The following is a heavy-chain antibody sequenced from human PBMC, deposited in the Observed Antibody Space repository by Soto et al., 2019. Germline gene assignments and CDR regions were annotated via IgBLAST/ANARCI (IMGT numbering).Heavy chain of an antibody. Sequence: QVQLQESGPGLVKPSETLSLTCTVSGGSISRYYWSWIRQPPGKGLEWIGYIYYSGSTNYNPSLKSRXXIXIXXSKNQFSLKLSSVTAADTAVYYCARQNSGYHWVEYWGQGTLVTVSS. CDR3: ARQNSGYHWVEY. CDR1: GGSISRYY. D-gene: IGHD5-12*01. V-gene: IGHV4-59*08. J-gene: IGHJ4*02. CDR2: IYYSGST.